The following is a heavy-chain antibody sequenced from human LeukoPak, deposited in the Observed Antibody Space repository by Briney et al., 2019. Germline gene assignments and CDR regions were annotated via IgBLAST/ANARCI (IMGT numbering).Heavy chain of an antibody. V-gene: IGHV3-23*01. CDR2: ISASDPGT. J-gene: IGHJ4*02. Sequence: PGGSLRLSCAASGFTFSDYSMNWVRQAPGKRLEWVSAISASDPGTYYADSVKGRFTISRDNSKNTLFLQMNSLRAEDTAVYYCAKDARRTSGWYFFDYWGQGTLVTVSS. D-gene: IGHD6-19*01. CDR3: AKDARRTSGWYFFDY. CDR1: GFTFSDYS.